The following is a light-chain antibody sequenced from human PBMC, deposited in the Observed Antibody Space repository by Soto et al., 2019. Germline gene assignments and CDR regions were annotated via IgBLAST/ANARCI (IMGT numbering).Light chain of an antibody. CDR1: QSVSSY. Sequence: DTVMTQSPATLSVSPGERATLSCRASQSVSSYLAWYQQKPGQAPRLLIYDASNRATGIPARFSGSGSGTEFTLTISSLQPDDFATYYCQHYNSYSEAFGQGTKVDIK. V-gene: IGKV3D-15*01. J-gene: IGKJ1*01. CDR3: QHYNSYSEA. CDR2: DAS.